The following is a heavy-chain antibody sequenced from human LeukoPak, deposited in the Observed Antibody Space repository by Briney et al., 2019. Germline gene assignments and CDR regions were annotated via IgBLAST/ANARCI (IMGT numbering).Heavy chain of an antibody. CDR3: AKDIRISIFGVVIDY. Sequence: GGSLRLSCAASGFTFDDYAMHWVRQAPGKGLEWVSGISWNSGSMGYADSVKGRFAISRDNAKNSLYLQMNSLRAEDTALYYCAKDIRISIFGVVIDYWGQGTLVTVSS. CDR2: ISWNSGSM. J-gene: IGHJ4*02. CDR1: GFTFDDYA. V-gene: IGHV3-9*01. D-gene: IGHD3-3*01.